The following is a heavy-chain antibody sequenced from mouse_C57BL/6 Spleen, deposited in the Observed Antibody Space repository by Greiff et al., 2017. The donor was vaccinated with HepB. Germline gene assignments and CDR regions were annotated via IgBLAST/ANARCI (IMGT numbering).Heavy chain of an antibody. CDR2: IYPRDGST. CDR3: ARGDYDYDWYFDV. D-gene: IGHD2-4*01. CDR1: GYTFTSYD. Sequence: VKLVESGPELVKPGASVKLSCKASGYTFTSYDINWVKQRPGQGLEWIGWIYPRDGSTKYNEKFKGKATLTVDTSSSTAYMELHSLTSEDSAVYFCARGDYDYDWYFDVWGTGTTVTVSS. J-gene: IGHJ1*03. V-gene: IGHV1-85*01.